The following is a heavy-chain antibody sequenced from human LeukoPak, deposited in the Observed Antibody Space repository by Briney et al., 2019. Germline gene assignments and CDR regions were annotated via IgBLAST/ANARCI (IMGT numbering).Heavy chain of an antibody. CDR2: IRRKTDGGTT. V-gene: IGHV3-15*01. D-gene: IGHD5-12*01. CDR3: TRRDSGYKTASDY. Sequence: GGSLRLSCAASGFTFSHAWMTWVRQAPGKGLEWVGLIRRKTDGGTTDYAAPVKGRFTISRDDSKNTLYLQMNNLQTEDTAVYYCTRRDSGYKTASDYWGQGTLVTVSS. CDR1: GFTFSHAW. J-gene: IGHJ4*02.